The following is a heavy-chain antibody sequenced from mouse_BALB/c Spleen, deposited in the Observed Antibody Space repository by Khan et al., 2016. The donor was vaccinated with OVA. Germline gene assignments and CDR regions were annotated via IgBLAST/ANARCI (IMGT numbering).Heavy chain of an antibody. J-gene: IGHJ1*01. CDR1: GISITTGNYR. D-gene: IGHD1-1*01. V-gene: IGHV3-5*02. Sequence: EVQLQESGPGLVKPSQTVSLTRTVTGISITTGNYRWSWIRQFPGNKLEWIGNIYYSGTITYNPSLTSRTTITRDTSKNRFFLEMNSLTAEDTATYYCARDYGSLYWYFDVWGAGTTVTVSS. CDR3: ARDYGSLYWYFDV. CDR2: IYYSGTI.